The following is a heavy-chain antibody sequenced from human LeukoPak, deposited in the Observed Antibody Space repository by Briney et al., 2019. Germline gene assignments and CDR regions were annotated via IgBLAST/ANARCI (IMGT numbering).Heavy chain of an antibody. Sequence: GGSLRLSCAASGFSFSIYGMQWVRQAPGKGLEWVTYMSYNGGKIHYSDSVKGRFTISRDNSKNTLYLQMNSLIPEYTAVYYCAKVAGNIYYFDYWGQGALVTVSS. D-gene: IGHD4-23*01. V-gene: IGHV3-30*02. CDR3: AKVAGNIYYFDY. J-gene: IGHJ4*02. CDR2: MSYNGGKI. CDR1: GFSFSIYG.